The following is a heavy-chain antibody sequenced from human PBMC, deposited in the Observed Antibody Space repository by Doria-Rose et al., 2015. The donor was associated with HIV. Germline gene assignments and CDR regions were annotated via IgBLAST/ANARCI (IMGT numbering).Heavy chain of an antibody. Sequence: VQLVQSGGGLVKPGGSLRLSCAASGFTFSDAWMNWVRQAPGKGLEWVGRIKSEPDGGTTEYAAPVKGRFSISRDDSKNTLSLQMNILKTEDTAVYYCTTDRFFPSWGQGTMVTVSS. D-gene: IGHD3-16*01. CDR3: TTDRFFPS. CDR1: GFTFSDAW. V-gene: IGHV3-15*07. J-gene: IGHJ3*01. CDR2: IKSEPDGGTT.